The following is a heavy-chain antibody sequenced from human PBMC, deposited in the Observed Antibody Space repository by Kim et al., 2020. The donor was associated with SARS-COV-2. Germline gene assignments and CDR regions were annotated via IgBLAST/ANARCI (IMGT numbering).Heavy chain of an antibody. V-gene: IGHV3-23*01. J-gene: IGHJ5*02. D-gene: IGHD6-19*01. CDR3: AKDPEYSSGWYFGSNWFDP. Sequence: KGRSTVSRDNSKSTLYLQMNSLRAEDTAVYYCAKDPEYSSGWYFGSNWFDPWGQGTLVTVSS.